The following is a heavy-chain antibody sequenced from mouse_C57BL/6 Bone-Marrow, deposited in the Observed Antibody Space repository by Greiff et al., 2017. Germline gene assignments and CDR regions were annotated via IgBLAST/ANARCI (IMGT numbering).Heavy chain of an antibody. D-gene: IGHD1-1*01. CDR2: INPNNGGT. J-gene: IGHJ2*01. CDR3: ARDYYGSSWYFDY. V-gene: IGHV1-26*01. Sequence: EVQLQQSGPELVKPGASVKISCKASGYTFTDYYMNWVKQSHGKSLEWIGDINPNNGGTSYNQKLKDKATLTVDKSSSTAYMELRSLTSEDSAVYYCARDYYGSSWYFDYWGQGTILTVSS. CDR1: GYTFTDYY.